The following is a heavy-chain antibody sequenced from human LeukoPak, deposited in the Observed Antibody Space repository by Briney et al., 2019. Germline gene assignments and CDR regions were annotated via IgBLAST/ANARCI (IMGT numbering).Heavy chain of an antibody. J-gene: IGHJ4*02. CDR2: INPNSGGT. Sequence: ASVKVSCKASGYTFTGYYMHWVRQAPGQGLEWMGWINPNSGGTNYAQKFQGRVTMTRDTSISTAYMELSSLRSEDTAVYYCARRSPPVPLDYWGQGTLVTVSS. CDR1: GYTFTGYY. V-gene: IGHV1-2*02. CDR3: ARRSPPVPLDY.